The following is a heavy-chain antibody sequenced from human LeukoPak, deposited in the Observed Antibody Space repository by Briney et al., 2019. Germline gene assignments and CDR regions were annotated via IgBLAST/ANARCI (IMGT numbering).Heavy chain of an antibody. CDR3: ARANFDWSNDAFDI. D-gene: IGHD3-9*01. CDR1: GYTFTSYG. J-gene: IGHJ3*02. V-gene: IGHV1-18*01. Sequence: ASVKVSCKAYGYTFTSYGISWVRQAPGQRLEWMGWISAYNGNTNYAQKLQGRVTMTTDTSTSTAYMELRSLRSDDTAVYYCARANFDWSNDAFDIWGQGTMVTVSS. CDR2: ISAYNGNT.